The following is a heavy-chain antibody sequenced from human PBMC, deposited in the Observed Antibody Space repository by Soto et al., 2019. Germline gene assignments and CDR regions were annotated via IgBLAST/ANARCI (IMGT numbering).Heavy chain of an antibody. CDR1: GYTFTSYA. V-gene: IGHV1-3*01. CDR2: INAGNGNT. Sequence: QVQLVQSGAEVKKPGASVMVSCKASGYTFTSYAMHWVRQAPGQRLEWMGWINAGNGNTKYSQKFQGRVTITRDTSASTAYMELSSLRSEDTAVYYCARDQVKAIFGVVIIRNWFDPWGQGTLVTVSS. CDR3: ARDQVKAIFGVVIIRNWFDP. J-gene: IGHJ5*02. D-gene: IGHD3-3*01.